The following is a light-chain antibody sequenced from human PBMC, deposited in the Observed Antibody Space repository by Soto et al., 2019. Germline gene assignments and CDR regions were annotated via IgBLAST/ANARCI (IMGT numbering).Light chain of an antibody. J-gene: IGKJ3*01. CDR3: QQDDNLPFT. V-gene: IGKV1-33*01. Sequence: DIQMTQAPSSLSASVGDRVTITCQASQVISNSLNWYQQKPGKAPNLLIYDASKLETGVPSRFSGSGSGSHFTFTINILQPEDIATYYCQQDDNLPFTFGPGTKVAVK. CDR1: QVISNS. CDR2: DAS.